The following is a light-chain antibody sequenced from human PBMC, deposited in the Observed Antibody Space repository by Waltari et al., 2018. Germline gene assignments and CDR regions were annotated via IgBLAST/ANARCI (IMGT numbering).Light chain of an antibody. Sequence: EIVMTQSPATLSVSPGETATLSCRASHSISSHLAWYQQKPGQAPRLLIYGASTWATGIPARIGGSGSVTEFTLTISSLQSEDFAVYYCQQYDRWPLTFGGGTKVEIK. J-gene: IGKJ4*01. V-gene: IGKV3-15*01. CDR2: GAS. CDR1: HSISSH. CDR3: QQYDRWPLT.